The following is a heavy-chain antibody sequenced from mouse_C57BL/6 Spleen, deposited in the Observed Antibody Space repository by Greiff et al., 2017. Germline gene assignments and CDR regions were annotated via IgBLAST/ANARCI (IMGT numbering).Heavy chain of an antibody. CDR1: GFNIKDYY. J-gene: IGHJ4*01. CDR2: IDPEDGDT. Sequence: VQLKESGAELVRPGASVKLSCTASGFNIKDYYMHWVKQRPEQGLEWIGRIDPEDGDTEYAPKFQGKATMTADTSSNTAYLQLSSLTSEDTAVYYCTTDDGYHYYAMDYWGQGTSVTVSS. D-gene: IGHD2-3*01. V-gene: IGHV14-1*01. CDR3: TTDDGYHYYAMDY.